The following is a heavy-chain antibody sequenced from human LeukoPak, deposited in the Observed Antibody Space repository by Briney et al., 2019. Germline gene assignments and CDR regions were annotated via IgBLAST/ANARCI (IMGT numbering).Heavy chain of an antibody. D-gene: IGHD2-15*01. J-gene: IGHJ5*02. CDR3: ARGIYWFDP. V-gene: IGHV3-74*01. Sequence: PGGSLRLSCAASGFTFSSYWMHWVRQAPGKGLAWVSHIKSDGRSTSYADSVKGRFTISRDNAKNTLYLQMNTLRAEDTAVYYCARGIYWFDPWGQGTLVTVSS. CDR1: GFTFSSYW. CDR2: IKSDGRST.